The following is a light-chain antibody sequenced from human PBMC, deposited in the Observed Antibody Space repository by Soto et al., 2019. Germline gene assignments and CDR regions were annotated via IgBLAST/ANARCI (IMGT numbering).Light chain of an antibody. CDR3: AAWDDSLSGL. CDR1: SSNIGSNY. V-gene: IGLV1-47*01. Sequence: QAVVTQPPSASGTPGQRVTISCSGSSSNIGSNYVYWYQQLPGTVPKLLIYRNNQRPSGVPDRFSGSKSGTSASLAISGLRSEDEADYYCAAWDDSLSGLFGGGTKLTVL. J-gene: IGLJ2*01. CDR2: RNN.